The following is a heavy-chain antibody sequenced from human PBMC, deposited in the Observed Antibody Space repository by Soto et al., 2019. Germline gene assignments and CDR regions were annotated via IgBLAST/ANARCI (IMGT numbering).Heavy chain of an antibody. CDR3: ARAHEQLVSYSFDY. D-gene: IGHD6-13*01. V-gene: IGHV1-18*01. CDR2: ISAYNGNT. Sequence: ASVKVSCKASGYTFTSYGISWVRQAPGQGLEWMGWISAYNGNTNYAQKLQGRVTMTTDTSTSTAYMELRSLRSDDTAVYYCARAHEQLVSYSFDYWGQGTLVTVSS. J-gene: IGHJ4*02. CDR1: GYTFTSYG.